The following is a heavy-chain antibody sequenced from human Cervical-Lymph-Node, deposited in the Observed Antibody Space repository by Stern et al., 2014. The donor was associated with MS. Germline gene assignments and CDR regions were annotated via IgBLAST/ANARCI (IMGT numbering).Heavy chain of an antibody. CDR3: ATTRWDLFTWNWFDP. CDR1: GGSISSSGYY. J-gene: IGHJ5*02. Sequence: VQLVESGPGLVKPSQTLSLTCTVSGGSISSSGYYWSWIRQPADKGLEWIGRIPDRGSTYYNPSLKSRVPISMDTAQNQFSLKLTSVPAADTAVYYCATTRWDLFTWNWFDPWGQGTLVTVSS. V-gene: IGHV4-61*02. CDR2: IPDRGST. D-gene: IGHD1-26*01.